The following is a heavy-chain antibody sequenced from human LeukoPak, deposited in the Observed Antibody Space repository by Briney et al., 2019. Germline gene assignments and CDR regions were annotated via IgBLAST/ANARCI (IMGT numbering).Heavy chain of an antibody. CDR2: IYTSGST. Sequence: SETLSLTCTVSGGSISSYYCSWVRQPAGKGLEWIGRIYTSGSTNYNPSLKSRVTMSVDTSKNKFSLKLRSVTAADTAVYYCASIHVDTAMVDYWGQGTLVTVSS. V-gene: IGHV4-4*07. CDR3: ASIHVDTAMVDY. J-gene: IGHJ4*02. D-gene: IGHD5-18*01. CDR1: GGSISSYY.